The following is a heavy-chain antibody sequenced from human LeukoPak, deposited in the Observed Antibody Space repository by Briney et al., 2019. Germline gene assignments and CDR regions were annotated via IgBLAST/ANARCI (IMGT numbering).Heavy chain of an antibody. J-gene: IGHJ4*02. Sequence: SETLSLTCTVSGGSVSSGSYYWSWIRQPPGKGLEWIGYIYYSGSTNYNPSLKSRVTISVDTSKNQFSLKLSSVTAVDTAVYYCARANTNYYDSSGYHGDFDYWGQGTLVTVSS. CDR3: ARANTNYYDSSGYHGDFDY. CDR1: GGSVSSGSYY. V-gene: IGHV4-61*01. CDR2: IYYSGST. D-gene: IGHD3-22*01.